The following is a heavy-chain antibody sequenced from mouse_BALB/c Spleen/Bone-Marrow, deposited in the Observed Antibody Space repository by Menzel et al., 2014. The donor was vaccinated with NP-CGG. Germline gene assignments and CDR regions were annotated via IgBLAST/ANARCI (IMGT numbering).Heavy chain of an antibody. V-gene: IGHV1S41*01. D-gene: IGHD2-4*01. CDR2: IAPGSGST. Sequence: DLVKPGASVKLSCKASGYTFTSYGINWIKQRPGQGLEWIGRIAPGSGSTYYNEMFKGKAILTVDTSSNTAYIQLSSLSSDDSAVSICAYYEYDVNYWGQGTTLTVSS. CDR3: AYYEYDVNY. CDR1: GYTFTSYG. J-gene: IGHJ2*01.